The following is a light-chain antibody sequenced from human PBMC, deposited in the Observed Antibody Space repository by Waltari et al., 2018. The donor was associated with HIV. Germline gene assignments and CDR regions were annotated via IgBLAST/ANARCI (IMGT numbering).Light chain of an antibody. J-gene: IGLJ3*02. CDR1: ALPKQY. V-gene: IGLV3-25*03. Sequence: SSELTPPPSVSVSPGQTARITCSGDALPKQYAFWYQQRPGKAPVLVIYKDTERPSGIPERFSGSSSGTTATLTIIGVQAQDEADYHCQSADSNASLWVFGGGTKLTVL. CDR2: KDT. CDR3: QSADSNASLWV.